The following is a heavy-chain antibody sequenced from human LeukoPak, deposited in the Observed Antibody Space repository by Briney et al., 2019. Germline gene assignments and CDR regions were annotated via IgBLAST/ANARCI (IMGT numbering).Heavy chain of an antibody. CDR3: ARLPRAGALAVADFDY. D-gene: IGHD6-19*01. V-gene: IGHV4-59*01. Sequence: PSETLSLTCTVSGGSISSYYWSWIRQPPGKGLEWIGYIYYSGSTNYNPSLKSRVTISVDTSKNQFSLKLSSVTAADTAVYYCARLPRAGALAVADFDYWGQGTLVTVSS. CDR1: GGSISSYY. J-gene: IGHJ4*02. CDR2: IYYSGST.